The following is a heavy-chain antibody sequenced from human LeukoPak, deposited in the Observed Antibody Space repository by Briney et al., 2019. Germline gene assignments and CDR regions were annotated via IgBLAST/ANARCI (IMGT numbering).Heavy chain of an antibody. CDR3: ALAGGWDFWSGSTHAFDI. Sequence: GGSLRLSCAASGFTFSSYEMNCVRQAPGKGLEWVSYISSSGGTIYYADSVKGRFTISRDNAKNSLYLQMNSRRAEDTAVYYCALAGGWDFWSGSTHAFDIWGQGTMVTVSS. D-gene: IGHD3-3*01. CDR2: ISSSGGTI. CDR1: GFTFSSYE. V-gene: IGHV3-48*03. J-gene: IGHJ3*02.